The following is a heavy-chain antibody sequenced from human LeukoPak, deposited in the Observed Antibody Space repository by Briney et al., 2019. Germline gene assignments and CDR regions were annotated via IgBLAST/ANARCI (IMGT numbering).Heavy chain of an antibody. Sequence: GRSLRLSCAASGFTFDDYAMHWLRQAPGKGLEWVSGISWNSGSIGYADSVRGRFTISRDNAKNSLYLQMNSLRAEDTALYYCAKDMARRLSYYYYGMDVWGQGTTVSVSS. CDR3: AKDMARRLSYYYYGMDV. CDR2: ISWNSGSI. CDR1: GFTFDDYA. D-gene: IGHD3-16*01. J-gene: IGHJ6*02. V-gene: IGHV3-9*01.